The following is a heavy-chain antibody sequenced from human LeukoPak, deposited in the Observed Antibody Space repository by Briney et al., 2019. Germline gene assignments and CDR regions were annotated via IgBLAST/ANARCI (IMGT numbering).Heavy chain of an antibody. CDR2: LYSDDTT. V-gene: IGHV3-53*01. J-gene: IGHJ4*02. CDR3: ARGGGYYAIDY. D-gene: IGHD1-26*01. Sequence: GGSLRLSCAASGFIVNSNYKNWVRQAPGKGLEWVSVLYSDDTTYYADSVKGRFTISRDNSKNTLYLQMNNLRAEDTAVYYCARGGGYYAIDYWGQGTLVTVSS. CDR1: GFIVNSNY.